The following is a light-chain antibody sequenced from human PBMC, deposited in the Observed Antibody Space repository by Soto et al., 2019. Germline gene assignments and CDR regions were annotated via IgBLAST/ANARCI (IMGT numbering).Light chain of an antibody. CDR2: DAS. V-gene: IGKV3-11*01. CDR1: QSVSSY. Sequence: EIVLTQSPATLSLSPGERATLSCRASQSVSSYLAWYQQKPGQAPRLLIYDASNRATGIPARFSGSGSGTDXTLTIXSLEPEDFAVYYCQQRSNWPWTFGQGTKVEIK. CDR3: QQRSNWPWT. J-gene: IGKJ1*01.